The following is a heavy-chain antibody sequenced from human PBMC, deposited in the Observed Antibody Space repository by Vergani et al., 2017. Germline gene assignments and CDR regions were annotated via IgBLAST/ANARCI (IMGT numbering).Heavy chain of an antibody. CDR2: IYPGDSDT. J-gene: IGHJ4*02. CDR3: AGLMGNDGYVYFDY. V-gene: IGHV5-51*01. Sequence: EVQLVQSGAEVKKPGESLRISCKGSGYNFATEWIGWVRQMPGKGLEWMGIIYPGDSDTKYNPSFQGQVTISVDKSISVAYLQWDSLQASDTAIYYCAGLMGNDGYVYFDYWGQGTLVTVSS. D-gene: IGHD5-18*01. CDR1: GYNFATEW.